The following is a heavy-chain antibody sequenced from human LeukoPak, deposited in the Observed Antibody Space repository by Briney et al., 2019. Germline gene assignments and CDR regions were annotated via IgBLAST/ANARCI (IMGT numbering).Heavy chain of an antibody. CDR1: GGSISSHY. CDR2: IYNSGST. CDR3: ARGIIAAAVGYYYYYMDV. J-gene: IGHJ6*03. V-gene: IGHV4-59*11. Sequence: PSETLSLTCTVSGGSISSHYWSWIRQPPGRGLEWIGFIYNSGSTNYNSSLKSRVTISVDTSKNQFSLKLSSVTAADTAVYYCARGIIAAAVGYYYYYMDVWGKGTTVTVSS. D-gene: IGHD6-13*01.